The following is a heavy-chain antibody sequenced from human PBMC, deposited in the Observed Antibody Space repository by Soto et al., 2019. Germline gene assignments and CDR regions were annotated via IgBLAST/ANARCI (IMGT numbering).Heavy chain of an antibody. J-gene: IGHJ4*02. D-gene: IGHD1-7*01. CDR1: GFNFDNYG. V-gene: IGHV3-30*18. CDR2: ITYDGSFQ. CDR3: AKDRVGGTFYTPLGF. Sequence: LILSCQASGFNFDNYGMHWVRQAPCKGLEWVAVITYDGSFQYYADSVKGRFTISRDNSKNTLFLHLNTLKPEDTAVYHCAKDRVGGTFYTPLGFWGQGTLVTVSS.